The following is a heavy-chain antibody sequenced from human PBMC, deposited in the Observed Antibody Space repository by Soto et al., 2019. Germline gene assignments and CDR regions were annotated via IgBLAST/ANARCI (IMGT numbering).Heavy chain of an antibody. J-gene: IGHJ4*02. CDR2: ISGSGGST. CDR1: GFTFSSYA. CDR3: AKDWGLGGKGGRGFNDDY. V-gene: IGHV3-23*01. Sequence: EVQLLESGGGLVQPGGSLRLSCAASGFTFSSYAMSWVRQAPGKGLEWVSAISGSGGSTYYADSVKGRFTISRDNSKNTLYLQMNSLRAEDTAVYYCAKDWGLGGKGGRGFNDDYWGQGTLVTVSS. D-gene: IGHD2-15*01.